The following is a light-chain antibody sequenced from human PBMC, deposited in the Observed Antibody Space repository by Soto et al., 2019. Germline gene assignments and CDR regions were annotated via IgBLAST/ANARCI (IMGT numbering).Light chain of an antibody. CDR1: SGHSSYA. J-gene: IGLJ3*02. V-gene: IGLV4-69*01. CDR2: LNSDGSH. Sequence: QPVLTQSPSASASLGASVKLTCTLSSGHSSYAIAWHQQQPEKGPRYLMKLNSDGSHSKGDGIPDRFSGSSSGAERYLTISRLQSEDEADYYSQTWGTGTWVFGGGTKLTVL. CDR3: QTWGTGTWV.